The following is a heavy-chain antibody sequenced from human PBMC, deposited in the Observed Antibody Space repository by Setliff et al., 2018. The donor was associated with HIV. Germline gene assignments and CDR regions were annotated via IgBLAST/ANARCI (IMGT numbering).Heavy chain of an antibody. CDR1: GGSISSGGYF. Sequence: SETLSLTCTVSGGSISSGGYFWSWIRQLPGKGLEWTGYIYYSGTIYYNPSLKSRAAISVDTSKNQFSLNLSSVTAADTAVYYCARATFSSSWYPFDGFDIWGQGTMVTVSS. CDR2: IYYSGTI. D-gene: IGHD6-13*01. CDR3: ARATFSSSWYPFDGFDI. V-gene: IGHV4-31*03. J-gene: IGHJ3*02.